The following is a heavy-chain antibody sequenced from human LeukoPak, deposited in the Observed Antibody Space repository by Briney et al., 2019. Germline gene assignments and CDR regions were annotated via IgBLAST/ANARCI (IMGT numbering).Heavy chain of an antibody. CDR1: GGSISSSSYY. J-gene: IGHJ3*02. CDR3: ARNDYYDSSGYYYNFDI. V-gene: IGHV4-39*07. D-gene: IGHD3-22*01. Sequence: SETLSLTCTVSGGSISSSSYYWGWIRQPPGKGLEWIGSIYHSGSTYYNSSLKSRVTISVDTSKNQFSLKLSSVTAADTAVYYCARNDYYDSSGYYYNFDIWGQGTMVTVSS. CDR2: IYHSGST.